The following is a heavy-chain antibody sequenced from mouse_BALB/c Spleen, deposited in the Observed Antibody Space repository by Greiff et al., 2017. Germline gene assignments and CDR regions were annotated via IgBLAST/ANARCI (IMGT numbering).Heavy chain of an antibody. CDR3: ARDSSVFDY. CDR2: IYPGGGYT. D-gene: IGHD3-2*01. V-gene: IGHV1-63*02. J-gene: IGHJ2*01. Sequence: QVHVKQSGAELVRPGTSVKISCKASGYTFTNYWLGWVKQRPGHGLEWIGDIYPGGGYTNYNEKFKGKATLTADTSSSTAYMQLSSLTSEDSAVYFCARDSSVFDYWGQGTTLTVSS. CDR1: GYTFTNYW.